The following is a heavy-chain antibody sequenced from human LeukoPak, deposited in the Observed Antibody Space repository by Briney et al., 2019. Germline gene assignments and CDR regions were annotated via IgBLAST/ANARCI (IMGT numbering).Heavy chain of an antibody. CDR1: GGSFSGYY. Sequence: SETLSLTCAVYGGSFSGYYWSWIRQPPGKGLEWIGEINHSGSTNYNPSLKSRVTISVDTSKNQFSLKLSSVTAADTAAYYCARGYSYGSNWFDPWGQGTLVTVSS. J-gene: IGHJ5*02. D-gene: IGHD5-18*01. CDR3: ARGYSYGSNWFDP. V-gene: IGHV4-34*01. CDR2: INHSGST.